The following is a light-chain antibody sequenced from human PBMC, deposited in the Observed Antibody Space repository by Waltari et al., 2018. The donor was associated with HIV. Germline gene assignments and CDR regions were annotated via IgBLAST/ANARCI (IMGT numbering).Light chain of an antibody. CDR2: DVS. Sequence: SALSQPASVTGSPGQSITITCSGTSYAIGKYNYVYWYQQHQGEAPNLFILDVSGRPSGVSTRFAGSKSGNTAPLTISGLRADDEAHYFCSSYTGDNTVFFAGGTKVTV. CDR3: SSYTGDNTVF. CDR1: SYAIGKYNY. J-gene: IGLJ2*01. V-gene: IGLV2-14*03.